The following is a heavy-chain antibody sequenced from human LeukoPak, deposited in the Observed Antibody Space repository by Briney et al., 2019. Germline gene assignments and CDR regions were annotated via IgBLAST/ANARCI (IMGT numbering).Heavy chain of an antibody. CDR2: IYYSGST. D-gene: IGHD3-22*01. V-gene: IGHV4-39*01. CDR3: ARYESSAYGIDV. J-gene: IGHJ2*01. Sequence: SETLSLTCTVSGGSISSSSSYWGWIRQPPGMGLEWIGSIYYSGSTYYNPSLKSRVTISVDTSKNQFFLKVSSVAAADTAVYYCARYESSAYGIDVWGRGTLVTVSS. CDR1: GGSISSSSSY.